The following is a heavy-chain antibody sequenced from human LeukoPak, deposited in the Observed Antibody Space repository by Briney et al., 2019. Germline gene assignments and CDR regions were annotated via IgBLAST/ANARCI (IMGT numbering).Heavy chain of an antibody. CDR1: GYTLTELS. Sequence: ASVKVSCKVSGYTLTELSMHWVRQAPGKGLEWMGGFDPEDGETIYAQKFQGRVTMTEDTSTDTAYMELSSLRSEDTAVYYCARFVAAAMDDGFDYWGQGTLVTVSS. CDR3: ARFVAAAMDDGFDY. V-gene: IGHV1-24*01. CDR2: FDPEDGET. D-gene: IGHD2-2*01. J-gene: IGHJ4*02.